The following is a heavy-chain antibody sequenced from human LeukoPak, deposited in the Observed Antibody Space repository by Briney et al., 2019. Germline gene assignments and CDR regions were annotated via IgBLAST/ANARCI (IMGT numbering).Heavy chain of an antibody. CDR1: GFTFSSYW. D-gene: IGHD6-13*01. J-gene: IGHJ4*02. Sequence: GGSLRLSCAASGFTFSSYWMHWVRQAPGKGLVWVSRINGDGSSTSYADSVKGRFTISRDNSKNTLYLQMNSLRAEDTAVYYCARAAAGQYYFDYWGQGTLVTVSS. CDR3: ARAAAGQYYFDY. V-gene: IGHV3-74*01. CDR2: INGDGSST.